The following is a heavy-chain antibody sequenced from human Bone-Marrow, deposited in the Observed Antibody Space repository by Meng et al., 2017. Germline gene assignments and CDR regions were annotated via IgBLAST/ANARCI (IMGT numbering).Heavy chain of an antibody. CDR3: AGELWLRVDAFDI. J-gene: IGHJ3*02. D-gene: IGHD5-18*01. CDR1: GFTFSSYG. CDR2: IWYDGSNK. Sequence: GESLKISCAASGFTFSSYGMHWVRQAPGKGLEWVAVIWYDGSNKYYADSVMGRFTISRDNSKNTLYLQMNSLRAEDTAVYYCAGELWLRVDAFDIWGQGTMVTVSS. V-gene: IGHV3-33*01.